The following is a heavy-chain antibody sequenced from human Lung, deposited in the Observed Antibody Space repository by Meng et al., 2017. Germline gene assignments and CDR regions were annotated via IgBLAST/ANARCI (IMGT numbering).Heavy chain of an antibody. CDR1: GGSFSDYY. CDR3: ARGPTTMAHDFDY. V-gene: IGHV4-34*01. D-gene: IGHD4-11*01. CDR2: INHSGST. Sequence: QVQLQQWGAGLLKPSETLSLTCDVSGGSFSDYYWSWIRQSPGKGLEWIGEINHSGSTNYNPSLESRATISVDTSQNNLSLKLSSVTAADSAVYYCARGPTTMAHDFDYWGQGTLVTVSS. J-gene: IGHJ4*02.